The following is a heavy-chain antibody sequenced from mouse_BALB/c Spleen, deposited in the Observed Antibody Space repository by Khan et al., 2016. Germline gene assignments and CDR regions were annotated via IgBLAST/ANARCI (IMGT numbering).Heavy chain of an antibody. Sequence: EVQLQESGPSLVKPSQTLSLTCSVTGDSITSGYWNWIRKFPGNKLEYMGYINYSGSTYYNPSLKSRISITRDTSKNQYYLQLNSVTTEDTATYXCATYDGYYVYFDYWGQGTTLTVSS. CDR1: GDSITSGY. CDR2: INYSGST. CDR3: ATYDGYYVYFDY. V-gene: IGHV3-8*02. D-gene: IGHD2-3*01. J-gene: IGHJ2*01.